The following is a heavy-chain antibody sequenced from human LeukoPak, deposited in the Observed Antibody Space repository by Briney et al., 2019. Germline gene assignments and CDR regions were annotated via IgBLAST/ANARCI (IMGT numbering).Heavy chain of an antibody. D-gene: IGHD3-9*01. J-gene: IGHJ4*02. CDR1: GYTFTSYG. CDR2: ISAYNGNT. Sequence: ASVKVSCKASGYTFTSYGISWLRQAPGQGLEWMGWISAYNGNTNYAQKLQGRVTMTTDTSTSTAYMELRSLRSDDTAVYYCASRALRYFDWLPNFDYWGQGTLVTVSS. CDR3: ASRALRYFDWLPNFDY. V-gene: IGHV1-18*01.